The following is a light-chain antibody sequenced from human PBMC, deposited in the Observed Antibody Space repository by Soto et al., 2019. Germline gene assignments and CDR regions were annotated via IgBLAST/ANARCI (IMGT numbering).Light chain of an antibody. Sequence: QSVLTQPPSASGTPGQRVSISCTGSSSNLGSNSVNWYQHLPGTAPKLLISSNNQRPSGVPDRFSGSKSGTSASLAISGLQAEDEADYYCAVWDDSLNVQVFGGGTKLTVL. J-gene: IGLJ3*02. CDR1: SSNLGSNS. V-gene: IGLV1-44*01. CDR2: SNN. CDR3: AVWDDSLNVQV.